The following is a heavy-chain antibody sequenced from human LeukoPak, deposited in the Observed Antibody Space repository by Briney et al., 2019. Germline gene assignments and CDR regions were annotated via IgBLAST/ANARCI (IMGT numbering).Heavy chain of an antibody. CDR1: GDGVSSNSAA. Sequence: SQTLSLTCAISGDGVSSNSAAWNWIRQSPSRGLEWLGRTYYRSKWYNDYAVSVKSRITINPDTSKNQFSLQLNSVTPEDTAVYYCARDTKIVVAQGYYYYYGMDVWGQGTTVTVSS. CDR3: ARDTKIVVAQGYYYYYGMDV. V-gene: IGHV6-1*01. J-gene: IGHJ6*02. D-gene: IGHD3-22*01. CDR2: TYYRSKWYN.